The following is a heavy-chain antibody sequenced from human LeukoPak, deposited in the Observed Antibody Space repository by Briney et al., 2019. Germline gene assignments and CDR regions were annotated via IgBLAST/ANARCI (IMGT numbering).Heavy chain of an antibody. CDR1: GFTFSNSD. V-gene: IGHV3-33*06. CDR3: AKGGHCTSTSCYYFDS. Sequence: PGGSLRLPCAASGFTFSNSDMHWVRQAPGKGLEWVAVIWDNGNNKYYGDSVNGRFTISRDNSKNTLHLQMNSLRPEDSAIYYCAKGGHCTSTSCYYFDSWGQGALVTVSA. J-gene: IGHJ4*02. D-gene: IGHD2-2*01. CDR2: IWDNGNNK.